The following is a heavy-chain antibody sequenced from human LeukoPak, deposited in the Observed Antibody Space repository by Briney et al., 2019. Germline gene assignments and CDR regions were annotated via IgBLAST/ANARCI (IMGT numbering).Heavy chain of an antibody. D-gene: IGHD3-10*01. V-gene: IGHV4-30-4*01. CDR1: GGSISSGDYY. CDR2: MYYSGST. CDR3: ARLNYYGSHLEI. J-gene: IGHJ3*02. Sequence: PSETLSLTCTVSGGSISSGDYYWSWIRQPPGKGLEWIAYMYYSGSTYYNPSLKSRVTMSADTSKNQLSLKLSSVTAADTAVYYCARLNYYGSHLEIWGQGTMVTVSS.